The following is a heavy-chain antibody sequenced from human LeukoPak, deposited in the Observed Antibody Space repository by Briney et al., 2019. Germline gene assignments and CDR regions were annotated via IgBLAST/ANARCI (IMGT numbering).Heavy chain of an antibody. CDR2: ISGTGGNT. CDR1: GFTFSDYA. J-gene: IGHJ6*02. CDR3: AKAYRPFDDTASMDV. Sequence: PGGSLRLSCAASGFTFSDYAMTWVRQAPGKGLEWVSAISGTGGNTFYVDSVKGRFTISRDKSRNTLYLQMNSLRVEETALYYCAKAYRPFDDTASMDVWGQGTTVTVYS. D-gene: IGHD3-9*01. V-gene: IGHV3-23*01.